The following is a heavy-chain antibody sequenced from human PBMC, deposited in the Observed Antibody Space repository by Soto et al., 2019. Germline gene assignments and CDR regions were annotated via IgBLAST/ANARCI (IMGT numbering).Heavy chain of an antibody. CDR1: GGSISSGGYY. CDR3: ARARVATIHFDY. V-gene: IGHV4-31*02. J-gene: IGHJ4*02. Sequence: SETLSLTCTVSGGSISSGGYYWSWIRQHPGKGLEWIGYIYYSGSTYYNPSLKSRVTISVDTSKNQFSLKLSSVTAADTAVYYCARARVATIHFDYWGQGTLVTVSS. D-gene: IGHD5-12*01. CDR2: IYYSGST.